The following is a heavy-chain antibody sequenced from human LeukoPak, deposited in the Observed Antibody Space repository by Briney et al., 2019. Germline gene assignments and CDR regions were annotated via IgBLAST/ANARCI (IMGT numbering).Heavy chain of an antibody. Sequence: PGGSLRLSCAASGFTFSSYAMSWVRQAPGKGLEWVSAISGSGGSTYYADSVKGRFTISRDNSKNTLYLQMNSLRAEDTAVYYCAKARFGIAAAGSYYYGMDVWGQGTTVTVSS. J-gene: IGHJ6*02. CDR1: GFTFSSYA. V-gene: IGHV3-23*01. CDR3: AKARFGIAAAGSYYYGMDV. CDR2: ISGSGGST. D-gene: IGHD6-13*01.